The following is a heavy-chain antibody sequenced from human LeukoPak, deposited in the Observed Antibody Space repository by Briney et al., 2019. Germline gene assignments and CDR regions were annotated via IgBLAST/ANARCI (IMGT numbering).Heavy chain of an antibody. Sequence: PGGSLRLSCAASGFTFSSYGMHWVRQAPGKGLEWVAVISYDGSNKYYADSVKGRFTISRDNSKNTLYLQMNSLRAEDTAVYCCAKGPYCGGDCYFPDYWGQGTLVTVSS. D-gene: IGHD2-21*02. J-gene: IGHJ4*02. CDR3: AKGPYCGGDCYFPDY. CDR2: ISYDGSNK. V-gene: IGHV3-30*18. CDR1: GFTFSSYG.